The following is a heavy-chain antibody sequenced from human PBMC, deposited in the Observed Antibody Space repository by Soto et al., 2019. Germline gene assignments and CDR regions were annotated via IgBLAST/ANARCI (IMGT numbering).Heavy chain of an antibody. CDR3: ARDRDFWSGYYNYYYGMDV. CDR1: GFTFSSYG. Sequence: GGSLRLSCAASGFTFSSYGMHWVRQAPGKGLEWVAVIWYDGSNKYYADSVKGRFTISRDNSKNTLYLQMNSLRAEDTAVYYCARDRDFWSGYYNYYYGMDVWGQGTLVTVSS. D-gene: IGHD3-3*01. V-gene: IGHV3-33*01. J-gene: IGHJ6*02. CDR2: IWYDGSNK.